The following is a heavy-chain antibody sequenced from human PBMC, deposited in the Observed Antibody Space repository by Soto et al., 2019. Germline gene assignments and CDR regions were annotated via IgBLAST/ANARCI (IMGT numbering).Heavy chain of an antibody. CDR1: GYTFTSYG. D-gene: IGHD6-13*01. J-gene: IGHJ4*02. Sequence: QVQVVQSGAEVKKPGASVKVSCKASGYTFTSYGISWVRQAPGQGLEWMGWINPYNGNPQHADKFAGRVTVTADTSTTTSFMEVTILTSDDTAVFYCARVGVGLAAPRDWSHWGQGTVVPVSS. V-gene: IGHV1-18*01. CDR3: ARVGVGLAAPRDWSH. CDR2: INPYNGNP.